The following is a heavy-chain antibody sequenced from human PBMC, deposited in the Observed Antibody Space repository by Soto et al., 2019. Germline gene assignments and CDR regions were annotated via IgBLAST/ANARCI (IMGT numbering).Heavy chain of an antibody. D-gene: IGHD4-17*01. Sequence: SDTLSLTCTVSGGSISIYYWSWIRQPPGKGLEWIGYIYYSGSTNYNPSLKSRVTISVDTSKNQFSLKLSSVTAADTAVYYCARVRTTTPRSDAFDIWGQGTMVTVSS. CDR3: ARVRTTTPRSDAFDI. J-gene: IGHJ3*02. CDR1: GGSISIYY. V-gene: IGHV4-59*01. CDR2: IYYSGST.